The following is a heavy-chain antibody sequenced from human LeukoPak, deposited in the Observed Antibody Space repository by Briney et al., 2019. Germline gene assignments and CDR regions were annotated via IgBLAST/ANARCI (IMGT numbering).Heavy chain of an antibody. Sequence: GSLRLSCAASGFTVSSNYMSWVRQAPGKGLERVSSISSRSSYIYYADSVKGRFTISRDNAKNSLYLELHSLRAEDTAVYYCARQYYDIWSGYYTADYYFDYWGQGTLVTVSS. CDR3: ARQYYDIWSGYYTADYYFDY. CDR2: ISSRSSYI. CDR1: GFTVSSNY. D-gene: IGHD3-3*01. J-gene: IGHJ4*02. V-gene: IGHV3-21*06.